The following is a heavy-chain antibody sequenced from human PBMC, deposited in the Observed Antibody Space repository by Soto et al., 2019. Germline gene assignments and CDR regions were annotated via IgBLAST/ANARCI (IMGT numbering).Heavy chain of an antibody. D-gene: IGHD2-2*01. J-gene: IGHJ3*02. CDR2: ISSSSVAI. CDR1: GFTFSKYS. Sequence: GGSLRLSCAASGFTFSKYSMNWVRQAPGKGLEWVSYISSSSVAIYYADSVQGRFAISRDNAKNSLYLQMDSLRPEDTAVYYCARDIILIPPAPDVFDIWGQGTMVTVSS. V-gene: IGHV3-48*04. CDR3: ARDIILIPPAPDVFDI.